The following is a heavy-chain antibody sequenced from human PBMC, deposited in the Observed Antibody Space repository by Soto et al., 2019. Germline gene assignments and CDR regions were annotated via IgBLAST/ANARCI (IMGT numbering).Heavy chain of an antibody. Sequence: PSETLSLTCTVSGGSISSSSYYWGWIRQPPGKGLEWIGSIYHSGSTNYNPSLKSRVTISVDTSKNQFSLKLSSVTAADTAVYYCARVEVGATTRVFVYWGQGTLVNVAS. CDR1: GGSISSSSYY. J-gene: IGHJ4*02. CDR2: IYHSGST. V-gene: IGHV4-39*07. CDR3: ARVEVGATTRVFVY. D-gene: IGHD1-26*01.